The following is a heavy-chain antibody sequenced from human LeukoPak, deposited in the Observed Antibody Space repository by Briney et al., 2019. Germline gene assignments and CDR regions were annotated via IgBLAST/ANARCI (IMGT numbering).Heavy chain of an antibody. D-gene: IGHD3-22*01. CDR3: ARSNYYDSSGYLYYYYYCMDV. CDR2: IYYSGST. Sequence: SETLSLTCTVSGGSISSSSYYWGWIRQPPGKGLEWIGSIYYSGSTYYNPSLKSRVTISVDTSKNQFSLKLSSVTAADTAVYYCARSNYYDSSGYLYYYYYCMDVWGKGTTVTVSS. CDR1: GGSISSSSYY. J-gene: IGHJ6*03. V-gene: IGHV4-39*07.